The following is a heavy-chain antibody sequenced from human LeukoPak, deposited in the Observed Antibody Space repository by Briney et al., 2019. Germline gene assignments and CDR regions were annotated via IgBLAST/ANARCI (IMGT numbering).Heavy chain of an antibody. CDR2: IYSGDSHT. CDR1: GYSFTYW. V-gene: IGHV5-51*01. J-gene: IGHJ4*02. Sequence: GETLKISCKGSGYSFTYWIGWVRQMPGKGLEWMGIIYSGDSHTKYSPSFQGRVTISADKSISTAYLQWSSLEASDTAMYYCASARHGDYVWDYWGQGTLVTVSS. CDR3: ASARHGDYVWDY. D-gene: IGHD4-17*01.